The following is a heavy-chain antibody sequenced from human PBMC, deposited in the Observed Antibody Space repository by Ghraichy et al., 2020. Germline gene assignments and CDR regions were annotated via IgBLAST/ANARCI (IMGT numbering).Heavy chain of an antibody. V-gene: IGHV3-33*01. CDR1: GFTFSSYG. D-gene: IGHD2-2*01. CDR2: IWYDGSNK. Sequence: RGSLRLSCAASGFTFSSYGMHWVRQAPGKGLEWVAVIWYDGSNKYYADSVKGRFTISRDNSKNTLYLQMNSLRAEDTAVYYCARDGSSTSRPYGMDVWGQGTTVTVSS. J-gene: IGHJ6*02. CDR3: ARDGSSTSRPYGMDV.